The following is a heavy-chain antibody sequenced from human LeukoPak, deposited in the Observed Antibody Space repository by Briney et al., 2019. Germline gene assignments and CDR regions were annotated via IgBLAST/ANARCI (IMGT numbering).Heavy chain of an antibody. CDR1: GGSISSGSYY. V-gene: IGHV4-61*02. Sequence: SETLSLTCTVSGGSISSGSYYWSWIRQPAGKGLEWIGRIYTSGSTNYNPSLKSRVTISVDTSKNQFPLKLSSVTAADTAVYYCAREENGDPYYFDYWGQGTLVTVSS. CDR2: IYTSGST. J-gene: IGHJ4*02. CDR3: AREENGDPYYFDY.